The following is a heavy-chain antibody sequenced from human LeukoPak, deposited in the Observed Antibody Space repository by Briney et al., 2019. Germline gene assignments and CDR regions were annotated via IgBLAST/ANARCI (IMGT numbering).Heavy chain of an antibody. J-gene: IGHJ4*02. D-gene: IGHD3-22*01. CDR1: GYTFTSYY. Sequence: ASVKVSCKASGYTFTSYYMHWVRRAPGQGLEWMGIINPSGGSTSYAQKFQGRVTMTRDTSTSTVYMELSSLRSEDTAVYYCARGTYYYDSSGLRYFDYWGQGTLVTVSS. V-gene: IGHV1-46*01. CDR3: ARGTYYYDSSGLRYFDY. CDR2: INPSGGST.